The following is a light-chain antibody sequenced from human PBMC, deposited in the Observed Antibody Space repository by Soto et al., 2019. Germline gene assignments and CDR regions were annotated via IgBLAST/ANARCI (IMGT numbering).Light chain of an antibody. CDR3: CSYAGSYALGV. CDR1: SSDVGGYNL. Sequence: QSALTQPRSVSGSPGQSVTISCTGTSSDVGGYNLVSWYQQYPGRAPKRLIYDVTKRPSGVPDRFSGSKSGNTASLTISGLQAEDEADDYCCSYAGSYALGVFGGGSKLTVL. V-gene: IGLV2-11*01. J-gene: IGLJ3*02. CDR2: DVT.